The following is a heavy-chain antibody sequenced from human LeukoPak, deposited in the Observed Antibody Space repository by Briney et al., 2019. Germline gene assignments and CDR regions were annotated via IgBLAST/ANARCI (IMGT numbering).Heavy chain of an antibody. V-gene: IGHV3-48*03. CDR3: ARATYSSGWYGSH. Sequence: GGSLRLSCAASGFTFSSYEMNWVRQAPGKGLEWVSYISSSGSTIYYADSVKGRFTISRDNAKNSLYLQMNSLRAEDTAVYYCARATYSSGWYGSHWGQGTLVTVSS. D-gene: IGHD6-19*01. J-gene: IGHJ4*02. CDR2: ISSSGSTI. CDR1: GFTFSSYE.